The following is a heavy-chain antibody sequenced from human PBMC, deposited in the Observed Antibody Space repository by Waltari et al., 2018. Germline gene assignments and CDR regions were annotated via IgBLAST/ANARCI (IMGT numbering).Heavy chain of an antibody. CDR1: GGTFSSYA. Sequence: QVQLVQSGAEVKKPGYSVKVSCKASGGTFSSYAIRWVRQAPGQGLEWMGVIIPIFGTANDAQKFQGSVTITADKSTSTAYMELSCLRSEDTAVYYCARETSGWYWFDPWGQGTLVTVSS. V-gene: IGHV1-69*14. CDR3: ARETSGWYWFDP. J-gene: IGHJ5*02. CDR2: IIPIFGTA. D-gene: IGHD6-19*01.